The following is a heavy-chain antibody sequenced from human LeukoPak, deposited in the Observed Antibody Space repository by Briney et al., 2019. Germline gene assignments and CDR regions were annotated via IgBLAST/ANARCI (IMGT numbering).Heavy chain of an antibody. D-gene: IGHD6-13*01. CDR1: GFTFSRYA. J-gene: IGHJ4*02. V-gene: IGHV3-30*01. CDR2: ISYDGSNK. CDR3: AGQGYSSSWYVY. Sequence: GGSLRLSCAASGFTFSRYAMHWVRQAPGKGLEWVAVISYDGSNKYYADSVKGRFTISRDNSKNTLYLQMNSLRAEDTAVYYCAGQGYSSSWYVYWGQGTLVTVSS.